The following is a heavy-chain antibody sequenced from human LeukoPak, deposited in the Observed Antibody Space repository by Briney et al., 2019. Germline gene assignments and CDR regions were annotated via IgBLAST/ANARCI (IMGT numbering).Heavy chain of an antibody. CDR2: INHSGST. Sequence: SETLSLTCVVYGGSFSGYYWSWIRQPPGKGLEWMGEINHSGSTNYNPSLKSRVTISVETSKNKVSLKLSSVTAADTAVYYCAGGERGYSGNDWDYWGQGTLVIVSS. J-gene: IGHJ4*02. D-gene: IGHD5-12*01. CDR3: AGGERGYSGNDWDY. V-gene: IGHV4-34*01. CDR1: GGSFSGYY.